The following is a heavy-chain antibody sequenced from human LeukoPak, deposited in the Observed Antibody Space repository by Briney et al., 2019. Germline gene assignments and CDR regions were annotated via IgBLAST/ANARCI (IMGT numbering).Heavy chain of an antibody. CDR2: ISSDASVH. Sequence: PGGSLRLSCAASGFSFPTYGMHWVRQAPGKGLEWVALISSDASVHYYLDSVKGRFTVSRDNSKNTLYLQMDSLRVDDTAVFYCVKSIVAGTGIFDSWGQGTLVTVSS. D-gene: IGHD1-26*01. V-gene: IGHV3-30*18. J-gene: IGHJ4*02. CDR3: VKSIVAGTGIFDS. CDR1: GFSFPTYG.